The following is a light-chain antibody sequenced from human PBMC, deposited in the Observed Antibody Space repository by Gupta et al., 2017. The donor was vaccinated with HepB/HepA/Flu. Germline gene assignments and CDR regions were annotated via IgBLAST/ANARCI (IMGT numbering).Light chain of an antibody. CDR3: GSYTTSTTLGV. J-gene: IGLJ1*01. CDR2: DVS. Sequence: QSALTQPASVSGSPGQLITISCTGTSSDVGGYNYVSWYQQHPGKAPKFIISDVSNRPSGVSNRFSGSKSGNTASLTISGLQAEDEADYFCGSYTTSTTLGVFGTGTKVTVL. CDR1: SSDVGGYNY. V-gene: IGLV2-14*03.